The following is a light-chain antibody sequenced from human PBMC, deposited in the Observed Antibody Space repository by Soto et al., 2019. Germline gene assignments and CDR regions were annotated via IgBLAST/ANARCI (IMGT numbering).Light chain of an antibody. J-gene: IGKJ4*01. V-gene: IGKV3-11*01. CDR3: QRRSNWPT. Sequence: EIVLTQSPATLSLSPGERATLSCRASQSVSSYLAWYQQKPGQAPRLLIYDASNRAPGIPARFNGSGSGTDFTLTISRLEPEDFAVYYCQRRSNWPTFGGGTKVEIK. CDR2: DAS. CDR1: QSVSSY.